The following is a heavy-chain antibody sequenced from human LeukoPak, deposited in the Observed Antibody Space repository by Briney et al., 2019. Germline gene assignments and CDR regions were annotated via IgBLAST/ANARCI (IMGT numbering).Heavy chain of an antibody. D-gene: IGHD3-3*01. CDR1: GFTFSTYS. Sequence: GGSLRLSCVASGFTFSTYSIKWVRQAPGKGLEWISYISSGGTTTYYTDSVKGRFTISRDNAKNSLLLQMNSLRAEDTAMYYCARATGNYDLGWGQGTLVTVS. J-gene: IGHJ4*02. CDR3: ARATGNYDLG. V-gene: IGHV3-48*01. CDR2: ISSGGTTT.